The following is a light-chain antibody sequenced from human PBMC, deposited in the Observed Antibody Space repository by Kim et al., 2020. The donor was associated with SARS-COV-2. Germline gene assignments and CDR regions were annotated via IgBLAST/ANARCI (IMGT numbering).Light chain of an antibody. CDR2: GAS. CDR3: QHYDSSPRT. V-gene: IGKV3-20*01. J-gene: IGKJ1*01. Sequence: EIVLTQSPGTLSLSPGERATLSCSASQSVNTNYLAWYQQKPGQAPRLLIYGASSRATGSPDRFSGSGSGTDFSLTISRLEPEDFAVYFCQHYDSSPRTFGQGTKVDIK. CDR1: QSVNTNY.